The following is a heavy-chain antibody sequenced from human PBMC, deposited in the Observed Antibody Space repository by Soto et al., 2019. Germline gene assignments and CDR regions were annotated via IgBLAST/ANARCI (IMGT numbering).Heavy chain of an antibody. CDR3: VREDYYGSGSLF. J-gene: IGHJ4*02. D-gene: IGHD3-10*01. Sequence: EVQLVESGGGLVQPGGSLRLSCAASGFTFSGYWMCWVRQAPGKGLEWVANIKQDGSDIHYLDSVKGRFTISGDNAKDSLYLQMNSLRAEDTAVYYCVREDYYGSGSLFWGQGTLVTVSS. CDR1: GFTFSGYW. CDR2: IKQDGSDI. V-gene: IGHV3-7*04.